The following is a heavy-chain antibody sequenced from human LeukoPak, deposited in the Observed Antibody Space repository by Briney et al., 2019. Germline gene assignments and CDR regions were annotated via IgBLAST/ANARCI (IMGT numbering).Heavy chain of an antibody. CDR1: GYTFTGYY. J-gene: IGHJ5*02. V-gene: IGHV1-2*02. CDR3: ARGSYSGSWYKFDP. D-gene: IGHD6-13*01. Sequence: ASVKVSCKASGYTFTGYYMHWVRQAPGQGLEWMGWINPNSGGTNYAQKFQGRVTMTRDTSISTAYMELSRLRSDDTAVYYCARGSYSGSWYKFDPWGQGTLVTVST. CDR2: INPNSGGT.